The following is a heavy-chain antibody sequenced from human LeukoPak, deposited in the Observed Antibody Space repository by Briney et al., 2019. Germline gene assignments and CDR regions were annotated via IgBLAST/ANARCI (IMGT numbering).Heavy chain of an antibody. CDR1: GYTFTSYG. V-gene: IGHV1-18*01. CDR3: ARGYYDGSGYYVY. D-gene: IGHD3-22*01. J-gene: IGHJ4*02. CDR2: ISANNGNT. Sequence: GAPVKVSCKASGYTFTSYGISWVRQAPGQGLEWMGWISANNGNTNYAEKLQGRVTMTTDTSTRTVYMELRSLRSGDAAVYYCARGYYDGSGYYVYWGQGTLVTVSS.